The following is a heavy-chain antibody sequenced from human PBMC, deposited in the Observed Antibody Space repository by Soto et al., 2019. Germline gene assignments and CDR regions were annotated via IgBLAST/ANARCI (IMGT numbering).Heavy chain of an antibody. Sequence: PGESLKISCKGSGYSFTSYWIGWVRQMPGKGLEWMGIIYPGDSDTRYSPSFQGQVTISADKSISTAYLQWSSLKASDTAMYYCARHTRAGYSGYKYYYGMDVWGQGTTVTVSS. D-gene: IGHD5-12*01. V-gene: IGHV5-51*01. CDR3: ARHTRAGYSGYKYYYGMDV. CDR1: GYSFTSYW. CDR2: IYPGDSDT. J-gene: IGHJ6*02.